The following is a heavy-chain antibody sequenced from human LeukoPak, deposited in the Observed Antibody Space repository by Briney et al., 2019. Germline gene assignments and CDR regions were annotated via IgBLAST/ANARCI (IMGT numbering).Heavy chain of an antibody. V-gene: IGHV4-28*01. CDR1: GYSISSSNL. J-gene: IGHJ4*02. D-gene: IGHD2-2*01. Sequence: VKPSDTLSLTCAVSGYSISSSNLWGWIRQPPGEGLEWIGYIYYSGSTYYNPSLKSRVTMSVDTSKNQFSLKLSSVTAVDTAVYYCARSRYCSSTSCREHDYWGQGTLVTVSS. CDR2: IYYSGST. CDR3: ARSRYCSSTSCREHDY.